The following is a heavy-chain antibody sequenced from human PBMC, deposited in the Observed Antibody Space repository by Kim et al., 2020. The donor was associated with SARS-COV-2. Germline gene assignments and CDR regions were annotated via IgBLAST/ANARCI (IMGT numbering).Heavy chain of an antibody. V-gene: IGHV4-4*02. J-gene: IGHJ5*02. Sequence: SETLSLTCAVSGGSISSSNWWSWVRQPPGKGLEWIGEIYHSGSTNYNPSLKSRVTISVDKSKNQFSLKLSSVTVADTAVYYCARDRSGGSYVKYNWFDPWGQGTLVTVSS. CDR2: IYHSGST. CDR3: ARDRSGGSYVKYNWFDP. D-gene: IGHD1-26*01. CDR1: GGSISSSNW.